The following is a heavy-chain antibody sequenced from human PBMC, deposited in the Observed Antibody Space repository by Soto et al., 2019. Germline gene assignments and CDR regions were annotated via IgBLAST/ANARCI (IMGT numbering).Heavy chain of an antibody. CDR1: GASISSYY. D-gene: IGHD1-1*01. CDR3: ARQSQTGTSWYYMDV. Sequence: SETLSLTCTVTGASISSYYWSWIRQPPGKGLEWIGYIYYSGSTNYNPSLKSRVTISVDTSKNQFSLKLSSVTAADTAVYYCARQSQTGTSWYYMDVWGKGNTLTVSS. V-gene: IGHV4-59*08. J-gene: IGHJ6*03. CDR2: IYYSGST.